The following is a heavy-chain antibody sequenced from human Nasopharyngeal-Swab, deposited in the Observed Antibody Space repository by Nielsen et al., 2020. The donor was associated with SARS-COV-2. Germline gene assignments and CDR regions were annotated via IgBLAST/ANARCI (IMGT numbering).Heavy chain of an antibody. CDR3: ARARRDFGSIFGVVNEFDY. CDR1: GGSISSGGYY. V-gene: IGHV4-30-4*01. CDR2: IYYSGST. Sequence: SETLSLTCTVSGGSISSGGYYWSWIRQPPGKGLEWIGYIYYSGSTYYNPSLKSRVTISVDTSKNQFSLKLSSVTAADTAVYYCARARRDFGSIFGVVNEFDYWGQGTLVTVSS. J-gene: IGHJ4*02. D-gene: IGHD3-3*01.